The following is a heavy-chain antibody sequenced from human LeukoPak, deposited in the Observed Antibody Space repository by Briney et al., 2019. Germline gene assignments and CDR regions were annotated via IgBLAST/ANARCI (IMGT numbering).Heavy chain of an antibody. J-gene: IGHJ6*02. D-gene: IGHD4-17*01. CDR1: GGSISSYY. Sequence: KPSETLSLTCTVSGGSISSYYWSWIRQPPGKGLEWIGYIYYSGSTNYNPSLKSRVTISVDTSKNQFSLKLSSVTAADTAVYYCARGRSTVTTPYYYYGMDVWGQGTTVTVSS. V-gene: IGHV4-59*01. CDR2: IYYSGST. CDR3: ARGRSTVTTPYYYYGMDV.